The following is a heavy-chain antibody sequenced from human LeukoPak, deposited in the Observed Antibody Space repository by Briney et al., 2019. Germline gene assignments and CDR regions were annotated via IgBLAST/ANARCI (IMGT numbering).Heavy chain of an antibody. Sequence: ASVKVSCKASRYTFTSYGTSWVRQAHGQGLEWMGWISADNGNTNYAQKFQGRVTMTTDTSTNTAYMGLRSLRSDDTAVYYCTRGIGGYYDILTGPFDYWGQGTLVTVSS. CDR1: RYTFTSYG. V-gene: IGHV1-18*01. J-gene: IGHJ4*02. CDR3: TRGIGGYYDILTGPFDY. CDR2: ISADNGNT. D-gene: IGHD3-9*01.